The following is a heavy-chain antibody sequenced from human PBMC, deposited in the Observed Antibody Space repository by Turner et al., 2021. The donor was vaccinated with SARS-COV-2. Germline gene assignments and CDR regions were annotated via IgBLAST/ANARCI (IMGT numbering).Heavy chain of an antibody. D-gene: IGHD2-8*01. CDR3: ARIPHLMVGIRFDP. J-gene: IGHJ5*02. Sequence: QVQLVQSGAEVKKPGAAVKVSCKASGYTFTGYYMHWVRQAPGQGLEWMGWINPNSGGTNYAQTFQGSVTMTRDTSIRTAYMELSRLRSDDTALYYCARIPHLMVGIRFDPWGQGTLVIVSS. V-gene: IGHV1-2*02. CDR2: INPNSGGT. CDR1: GYTFTGYY.